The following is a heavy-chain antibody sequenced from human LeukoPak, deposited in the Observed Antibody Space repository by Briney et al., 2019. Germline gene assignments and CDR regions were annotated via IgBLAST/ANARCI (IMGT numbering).Heavy chain of an antibody. CDR3: ARLLLGTRGYSYGSKYYFDY. Sequence: PSETLSLTCTVSGGSISSSSYYWGWIRQPPGKGLEWIGSIYYSGSTYYNPSLKSRVTISVDKSKNQFSLKLSSVTAADTAVYYCARLLLGTRGYSYGSKYYFDYWGQGTLVTVSS. CDR1: GGSISSSSYY. D-gene: IGHD5-18*01. CDR2: IYYSGST. J-gene: IGHJ4*02. V-gene: IGHV4-39*01.